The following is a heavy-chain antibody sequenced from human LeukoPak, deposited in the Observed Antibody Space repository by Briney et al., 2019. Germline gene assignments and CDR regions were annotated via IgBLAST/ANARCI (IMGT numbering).Heavy chain of an antibody. CDR1: GYTLTSCY. V-gene: IGHV1-46*01. J-gene: IGHJ4*02. D-gene: IGHD5-24*01. CDR3: ARVPRIGYNYAFDY. Sequence: ASVKVSCKASGYTLTSCYMHWVRQAPGQGLEWMGIINPTGGSTNYAQKFKGRVTMTRDTSTSTVYMELSSLRSDDTAVYYCARVPRIGYNYAFDYWGQGTLVTVSS. CDR2: INPTGGST.